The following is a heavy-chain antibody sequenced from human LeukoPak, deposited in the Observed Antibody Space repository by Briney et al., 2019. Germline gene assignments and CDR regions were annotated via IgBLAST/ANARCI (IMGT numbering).Heavy chain of an antibody. CDR1: GYTFTGYY. CDR2: INPNSGVT. J-gene: IGHJ4*02. Sequence: ASVKVSCKASGYTFTGYYMHWVRQAPGQGLEWMGWINPNSGVTNYAQNFRGRVTMTRDTSISTAFMELTSLRPDDTAVYYCARDLLLDSWGQGTLVTVSS. CDR3: ARDLLLDS. V-gene: IGHV1-2*02. D-gene: IGHD5-18*01.